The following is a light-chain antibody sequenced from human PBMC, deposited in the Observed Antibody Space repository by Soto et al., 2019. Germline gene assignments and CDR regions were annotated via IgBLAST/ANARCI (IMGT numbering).Light chain of an antibody. V-gene: IGLV2-8*01. CDR2: DVS. Sequence: QSVLTQPPSASGSPGQSVTISCSGASSDLGDDDYVSWYQQHPGKVPRLMIYDVSERPSGVPDRFSGSKSGNTASLTVTGLQVEDEADYYCSSHAGSNNLIFGRGTKLTVL. J-gene: IGLJ2*01. CDR3: SSHAGSNNLI. CDR1: SSDLGDDDY.